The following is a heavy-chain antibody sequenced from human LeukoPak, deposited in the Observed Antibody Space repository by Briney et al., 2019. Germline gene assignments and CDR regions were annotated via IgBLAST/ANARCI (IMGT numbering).Heavy chain of an antibody. Sequence: SETLSLTCVVSGDSISNYFWTWIRQSPGKGLEWIGYIYYYYSGSTNYNPSLKSRVTISVDTSKNQISLSLSSVTAADTAVYYCARASSGYYWDFDYWGQGTLVTVSS. CDR1: GDSISNYF. CDR2: IYYYYSGST. CDR3: ARASSGYYWDFDY. V-gene: IGHV4-59*01. J-gene: IGHJ4*02. D-gene: IGHD3-22*01.